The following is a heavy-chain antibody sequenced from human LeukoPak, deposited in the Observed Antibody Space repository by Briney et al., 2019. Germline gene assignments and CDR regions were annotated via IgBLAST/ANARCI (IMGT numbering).Heavy chain of an antibody. CDR3: AKDTRPPPTPTGRFDY. Sequence: PGGSLRLSCAASGFTFSSYAMSWVRQAPGKGLEWVSGISGSGASTYYADSVKGRFTISRDNSKNTLYLQMNSLRAEDTAVYYCAKDTRPPPTPTGRFDYWGQGTLVTVSS. CDR1: GFTFSSYA. J-gene: IGHJ4*02. D-gene: IGHD1-14*01. CDR2: ISGSGAST. V-gene: IGHV3-23*01.